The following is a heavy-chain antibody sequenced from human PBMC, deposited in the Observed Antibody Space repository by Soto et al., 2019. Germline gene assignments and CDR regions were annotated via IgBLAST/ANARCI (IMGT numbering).Heavy chain of an antibody. CDR1: GFTFSSYG. J-gene: IGHJ3*02. CDR3: AKDSGGAFDI. CDR2: ISDDGSNK. Sequence: GGSLRLSCAASGFTFSSYGMHWVRQAPGQGLEWVAVISDDGSNKYYADSVKGRFTISRDNSKNTLYLQMNSLRAEDTAVYYCAKDSGGAFDIWGQGTMVTVSS. V-gene: IGHV3-30*18.